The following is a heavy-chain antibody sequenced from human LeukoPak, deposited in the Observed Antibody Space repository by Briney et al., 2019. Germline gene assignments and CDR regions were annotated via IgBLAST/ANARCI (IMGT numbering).Heavy chain of an antibody. D-gene: IGHD2-2*01. V-gene: IGHV4-34*01. CDR2: INHSGST. J-gene: IGHJ6*03. Sequence: SETLSLTCAVYGGSLSGYYWRWIRQPPGKGLEWIGEINHSGSTNYNPSLKSRVTISIDTPQNQFSLKLSSVTAADTAVYYCAKIHCSGTSCSYSYYYMDVWGKGTTVTVSS. CDR1: GGSLSGYY. CDR3: AKIHCSGTSCSYSYYYMDV.